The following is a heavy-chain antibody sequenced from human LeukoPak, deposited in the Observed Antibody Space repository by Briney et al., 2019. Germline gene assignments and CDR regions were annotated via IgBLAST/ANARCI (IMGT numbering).Heavy chain of an antibody. CDR1: GFRFSDSS. Sequence: PGGSLRLSCAASGFRFSDSSMTWVRQAPGKGLEWVSLIGSVGHSTYYGDSVKGRFTISRDNSKNTLSLQMNSLRVEDTAIYYCAKDIELSILGLGTMVTVSS. V-gene: IGHV3-23*01. CDR3: AKDIELSI. D-gene: IGHD3-16*02. CDR2: IGSVGHST. J-gene: IGHJ3*02.